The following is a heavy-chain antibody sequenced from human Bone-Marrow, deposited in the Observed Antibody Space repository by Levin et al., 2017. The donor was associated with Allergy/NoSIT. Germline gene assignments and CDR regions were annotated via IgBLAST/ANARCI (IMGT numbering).Heavy chain of an antibody. Sequence: LSLTCAASGFTFSSSAMHWVRQAPGKGLEWVAVISYDGSNKYYADSVKGRFTISRDNSKNTLYLQMNSLRAEDTAVYYCARDTYGSGSYYNNWFDPWGQGTLVTVSS. CDR2: ISYDGSNK. V-gene: IGHV3-30-3*01. CDR1: GFTFSSSA. D-gene: IGHD3-10*01. J-gene: IGHJ5*02. CDR3: ARDTYGSGSYYNNWFDP.